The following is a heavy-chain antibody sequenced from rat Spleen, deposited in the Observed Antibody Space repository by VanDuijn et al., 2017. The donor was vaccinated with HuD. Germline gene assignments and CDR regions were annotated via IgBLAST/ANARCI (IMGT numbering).Heavy chain of an antibody. CDR1: GFSLASFH. V-gene: IGHV2-43*01. CDR2: IWTGGTT. CDR3: IRESLPGYNSHWFVY. Sequence: QVQLKESGPGLVQPSQTLSLTCTVSGFSLASFHVSWVRQPPGKGLEWMGVIWTGGTTAYNSLLKSRLSITRDISKSQVFLKMNSLQTEDTATYFCIRESLPGYNSHWFVYWGQGTLVTVSS. J-gene: IGHJ3*01. D-gene: IGHD1-4*01.